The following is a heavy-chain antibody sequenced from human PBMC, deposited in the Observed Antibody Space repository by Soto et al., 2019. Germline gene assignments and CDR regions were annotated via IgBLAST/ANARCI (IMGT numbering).Heavy chain of an antibody. J-gene: IGHJ4*02. CDR2: THYRSKWST. CDR3: ARGGYYTGWV. CDR1: GDGVSSNTAA. Sequence: SQTLSLTCAISGDGVSSNTAAWHWVRQSPSGGLEWLGRTHYRSKWSTDYAVSVKSRIAINPDTSRNQFSLALRSVTPDDTAVYYCARGGYYTGWVWGQGTLGTVSS. V-gene: IGHV6-1*01. D-gene: IGHD1-26*01.